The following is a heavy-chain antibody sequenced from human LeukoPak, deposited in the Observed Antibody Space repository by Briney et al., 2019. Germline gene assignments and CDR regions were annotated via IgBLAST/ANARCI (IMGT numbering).Heavy chain of an antibody. CDR3: ARRSGAADGYNYDYYYYMDI. CDR1: GGSFSGYY. V-gene: IGHV4-34*01. Sequence: SETLSLTCAVYGGSFSGYYWNWIRQPPGEGLEWIGEINHSGSTNYNPSLKSRVTISVDTSKNQFSLKVNSVTAADTAVYYCARRSGAADGYNYDYYYYMDIWGRGTTVTVFS. J-gene: IGHJ6*03. CDR2: INHSGST. D-gene: IGHD5-24*01.